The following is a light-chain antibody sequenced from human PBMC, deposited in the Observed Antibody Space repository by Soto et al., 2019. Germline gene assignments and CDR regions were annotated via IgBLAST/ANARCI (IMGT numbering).Light chain of an antibody. CDR3: LQDYNYPRT. CDR2: AAS. CDR1: QGIRNY. J-gene: IGKJ1*01. Sequence: AIQMTQSPSSLSASVGDRDTITCRASQGIRNYLGWYQQKPGKAPKLLIYAASSLQSGVPSRFSGSGSGTDFTLTISSLQPEDFATYYCLQDYNYPRTFGQGTKVDIK. V-gene: IGKV1-6*01.